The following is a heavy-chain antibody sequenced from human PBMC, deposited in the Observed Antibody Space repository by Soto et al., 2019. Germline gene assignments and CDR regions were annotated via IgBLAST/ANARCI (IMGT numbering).Heavy chain of an antibody. V-gene: IGHV4-59*08. CDR1: GGYIGSLY. CDR2: IYYSGST. D-gene: IGHD5-12*01. CDR3: ARLLSGYDERGGDAFDI. J-gene: IGHJ3*02. Sequence: SLPLPLTWTVSGGYIGSLYWSWIRQPQGKGLEWIGYIYYSGSTNYNPSLKSRVTISVDTSKNQFSLKLSSVTAADTAVYYCARLLSGYDERGGDAFDIWGQGTMVTVSS.